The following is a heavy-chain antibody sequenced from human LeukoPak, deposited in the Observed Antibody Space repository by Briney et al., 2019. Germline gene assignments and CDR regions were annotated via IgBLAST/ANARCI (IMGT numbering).Heavy chain of an antibody. J-gene: IGHJ4*02. Sequence: QAGGSLRLSCAASGFTFSNYAMSWVRQAPGKGLEWVSGISGSGGSTYYADSVKGHFTISRDNSKNTLYLQMNSLRAEDTAVYYCAKNRDSSGWSPGYFDYWGQGTLVTVSS. CDR2: ISGSGGST. CDR1: GFTFSNYA. CDR3: AKNRDSSGWSPGYFDY. D-gene: IGHD6-19*01. V-gene: IGHV3-23*01.